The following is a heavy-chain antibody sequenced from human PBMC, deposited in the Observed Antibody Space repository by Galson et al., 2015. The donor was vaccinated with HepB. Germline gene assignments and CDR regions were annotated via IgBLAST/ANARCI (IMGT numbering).Heavy chain of an antibody. CDR2: IAPSDSYT. J-gene: IGHJ4*02. Sequence: QSGAAVKKPGESLRISCKGSGYSFTNYWLTWVRQIHGKGLEWMGRIAPSDSYTTYRPSFQGTVTISADKSISTDYQQWSSLKASDTAMYYLARQSGYCSSYSCSDYDYDYWFQGTLVTVSP. D-gene: IGHD2-2*01. CDR1: GYSFTNYW. V-gene: IGHV5-10-1*01. CDR3: ARQSGYCSSYSCSDYDYDY.